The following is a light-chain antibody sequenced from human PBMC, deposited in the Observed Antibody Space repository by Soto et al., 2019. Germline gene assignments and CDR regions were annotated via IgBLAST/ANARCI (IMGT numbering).Light chain of an antibody. CDR2: DAS. V-gene: IGKV3-15*01. CDR3: QQYNNWPPYT. J-gene: IGKJ4*01. Sequence: EIVMPQSPATPSVSPGDRATLACRASQGVSSSLAWYPKIPCKAPRLLTYDASTSYTGIPARFGVSGSGTEFNLTISSLQSEAFAVYYCQQYNNWPPYTFGGGTKVELK. CDR1: QGVSSS.